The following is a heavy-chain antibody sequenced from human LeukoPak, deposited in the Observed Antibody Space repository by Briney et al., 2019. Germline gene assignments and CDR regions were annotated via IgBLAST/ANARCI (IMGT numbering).Heavy chain of an antibody. CDR1: GFTFSSYA. V-gene: IGHV3-23*01. Sequence: GGSLRLSCAAPGFTFSSYAMSWVRRAPGKGLEWVSAISGSGGSTYYADSVKGRFTISRDNSKNTLYLQMNSLRAEDTAVYYCAKAAYCSSTSCSDEYYYYYYGMDVWGQGTTVTVSS. CDR2: ISGSGGST. J-gene: IGHJ6*02. D-gene: IGHD2-2*01. CDR3: AKAAYCSSTSCSDEYYYYYYGMDV.